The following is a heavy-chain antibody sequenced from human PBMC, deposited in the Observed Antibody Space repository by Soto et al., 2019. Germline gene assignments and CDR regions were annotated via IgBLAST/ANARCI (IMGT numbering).Heavy chain of an antibody. CDR3: TTVLREHSSSSYSRYYYYYGMDV. CDR1: GFTFSNAW. D-gene: IGHD6-6*01. J-gene: IGHJ6*02. Sequence: GGSLRLSCAASGFTFSNAWMNWVRQAPGKGLEWVGRIKSKTDGGTTDYAAPVKGRFTISRDDSKNTLYLQMNSLKTEDTAVYYCTTVLREHSSSSYSRYYYYYGMDVWGQGTTVTVSS. CDR2: IKSKTDGGTT. V-gene: IGHV3-15*07.